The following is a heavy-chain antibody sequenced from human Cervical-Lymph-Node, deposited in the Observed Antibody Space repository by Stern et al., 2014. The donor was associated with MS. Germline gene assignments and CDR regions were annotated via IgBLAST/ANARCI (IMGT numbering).Heavy chain of an antibody. CDR2: IYRYSPDS. CDR3: ARHVQGFDY. CDR1: GYSFTIYY. V-gene: IGHV5-51*01. J-gene: IGHJ4*02. Sequence: EVKLVQSGAEVKKPGESLKISCKLSGYSFTIYYIAWVRQMPGKGLECMMVIYRYSPDSPYSPSFQGQVPIPADKSITSAYLQWSSLRASDTAMYYCARHVQGFDYWGQGTLVTVSS.